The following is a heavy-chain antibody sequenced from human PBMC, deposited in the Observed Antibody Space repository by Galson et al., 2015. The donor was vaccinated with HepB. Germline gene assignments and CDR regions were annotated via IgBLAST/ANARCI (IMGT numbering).Heavy chain of an antibody. V-gene: IGHV2-5*02. CDR1: GFSPSTSGVA. CDR3: AHMKRGAASAFDI. CDR2: IFWDDVK. Sequence: PALVKPTQTLTLTCTFSGFSPSTSGVAVGRIRQPPGKALEWLTLIFWDDVKRYSPSLRSRLTITKDTSKNQVVLTMTNIDPVDTATYFCAHMKRGAASAFDIWGQGTMVTVSS. J-gene: IGHJ3*02. D-gene: IGHD6-25*01.